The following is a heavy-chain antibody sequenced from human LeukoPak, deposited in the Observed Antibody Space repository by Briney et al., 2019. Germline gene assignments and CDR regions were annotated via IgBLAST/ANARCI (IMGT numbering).Heavy chain of an antibody. Sequence: SETLSLTCTVSGGSISSYYWSWIRQPPGKGLEWIGYIYYSGSTYYNPSLKSRVTISVDTSKNQFSLKLSSVTAADTAVYYCARGDLRWSTFDYWGQGTLVTVSS. J-gene: IGHJ4*02. CDR1: GGSISSYY. V-gene: IGHV4-59*12. D-gene: IGHD4-17*01. CDR3: ARGDLRWSTFDY. CDR2: IYYSGST.